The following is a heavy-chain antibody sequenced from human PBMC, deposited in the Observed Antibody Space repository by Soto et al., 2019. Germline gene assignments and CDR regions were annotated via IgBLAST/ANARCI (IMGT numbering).Heavy chain of an antibody. J-gene: IGHJ6*02. D-gene: IGHD1-26*01. V-gene: IGHV4-30-4*01. CDR1: GGSISSGDYY. CDR3: ARDRGWESRLGYYYYGMDV. CDR2: IYYSGST. Sequence: PSETLSLTCTVSGGSISSGDYYWSWIRQPPGKGLEWIGYIYYSGSTYYNPSLKSRVTISVDTSKNQFSLKLSSVTAADTAVYYCARDRGWESRLGYYYYGMDVWGQGTTVTVSS.